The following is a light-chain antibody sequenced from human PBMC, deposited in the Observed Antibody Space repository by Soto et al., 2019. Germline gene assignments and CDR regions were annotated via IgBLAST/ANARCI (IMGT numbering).Light chain of an antibody. CDR1: QSVSSW. Sequence: DIQMTQSPSTLSASVGDRVTITCRASQSVSSWLAWYQQKPGKAPKLLIYKASSLESGVLSRFSGSGSGTDFTLTISSLQPDDFASYYCQQYYSYWTFGQGTNVEIK. J-gene: IGKJ1*01. CDR2: KAS. V-gene: IGKV1-5*03. CDR3: QQYYSYWT.